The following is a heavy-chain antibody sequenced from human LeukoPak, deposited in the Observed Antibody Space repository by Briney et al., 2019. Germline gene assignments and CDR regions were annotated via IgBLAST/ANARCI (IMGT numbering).Heavy chain of an antibody. D-gene: IGHD3-9*01. Sequence: GGSLRLSCAASGFTFSSYWMSWVRQAPGKGLEWVSAISGSGGSTYYAGSVKGRFTISRDNSKNTLYLQMNSLRAEDTAVYYCANPTDILTGYKYFQHWGQGTLVTVSS. CDR1: GFTFSSYW. J-gene: IGHJ1*01. V-gene: IGHV3-23*01. CDR2: ISGSGGST. CDR3: ANPTDILTGYKYFQH.